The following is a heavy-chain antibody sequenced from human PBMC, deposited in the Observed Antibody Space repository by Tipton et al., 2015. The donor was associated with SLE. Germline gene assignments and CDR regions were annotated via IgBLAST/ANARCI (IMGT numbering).Heavy chain of an antibody. V-gene: IGHV5-51*01. Sequence: QSGAEVKKPGESLKISCKGSGYSFTSYWIGWVRQMPGKGLEWMGIIYPGDSDTRYSPSFQGQVTISADKSISTAYLQWSSLKASEPAMYDCAGHALAAAGRRAGNYYYGMDVWGQGTTVPVSS. CDR1: GYSFTSYW. CDR3: AGHALAAAGRRAGNYYYGMDV. CDR2: IYPGDSDT. D-gene: IGHD6-13*01. J-gene: IGHJ6*02.